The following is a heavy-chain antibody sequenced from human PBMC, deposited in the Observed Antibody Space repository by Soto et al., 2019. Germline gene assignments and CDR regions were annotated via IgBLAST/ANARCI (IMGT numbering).Heavy chain of an antibody. CDR1: GYTFSDYY. CDR3: AREPATAKPEGVDF. V-gene: IGHV1-2*02. D-gene: IGHD1-1*01. CDR2: INPNSGGT. J-gene: IGHJ4*02. Sequence: QVQLVQSGAEVRKPGASVKVYCKATGYTFSDYYIHWVRQAPGQGLEWMGWINPNSGGTKYAPKFQGGVTMARDPSITTAYMELSRLRSGDTAVYYCAREPATAKPEGVDFWGQGTLVTVSS.